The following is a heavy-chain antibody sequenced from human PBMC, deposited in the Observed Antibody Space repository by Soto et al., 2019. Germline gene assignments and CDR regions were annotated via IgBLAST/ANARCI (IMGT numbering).Heavy chain of an antibody. D-gene: IGHD6-13*01. J-gene: IGHJ6*02. CDR3: GRAHRDLQQLVHYYYSMDV. CDR1: GGSISSYY. Sequence: SETLSLTCTVSGGSISSYYLSWIRQPPGKGLEWIGYIYYSGSTYHNPSLKSRVTISVDTSKNQFSLKLTSVTAADTAVYYCGRAHRDLQQLVHYYYSMDVWGQGTTVTVSS. CDR2: IYYSGST. V-gene: IGHV4-59*08.